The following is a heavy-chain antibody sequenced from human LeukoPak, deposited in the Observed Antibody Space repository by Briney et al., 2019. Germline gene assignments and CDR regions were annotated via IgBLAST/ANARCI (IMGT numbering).Heavy chain of an antibody. Sequence: SETLSLTCAVYGGSFSGYYWSWIRQPPGKGLEWIGEINHSGSTYYNPSLKSRVTISVDRSKNQFSLKLSSVTAADTAVYYCASRDYYGMDVWGQGTTVTVSS. V-gene: IGHV4-34*01. J-gene: IGHJ6*02. CDR1: GGSFSGYY. CDR3: ASRDYYGMDV. CDR2: INHSGST.